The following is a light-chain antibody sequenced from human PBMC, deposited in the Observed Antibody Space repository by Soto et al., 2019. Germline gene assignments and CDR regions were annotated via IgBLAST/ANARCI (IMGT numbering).Light chain of an antibody. Sequence: DIQMTQSPSSLSASVGDRVTITCRASQSISTFVNWYQQKPGKAPKLLIFAASNLQSGVPSRFSGGGSGTDFTLTITILQPEDFATYYCQQSYNTPPITFGQGTRLEIK. CDR3: QQSYNTPPIT. J-gene: IGKJ5*01. V-gene: IGKV1-39*01. CDR1: QSISTF. CDR2: AAS.